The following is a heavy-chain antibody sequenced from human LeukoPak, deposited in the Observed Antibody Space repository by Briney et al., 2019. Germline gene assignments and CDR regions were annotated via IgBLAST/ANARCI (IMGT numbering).Heavy chain of an antibody. Sequence: GGSLRLSWAAAGFTFSSYGMHWVRQAPGKGLEWVAVISYDGSNKYYADSVKGRFTISRDNSKNTLYLHMNSLRAEDTAVYYCTKGLRLSLAGGEKYFDYWGQGTLVTVSS. J-gene: IGHJ4*02. D-gene: IGHD6-13*01. CDR2: ISYDGSNK. CDR1: GFTFSSYG. V-gene: IGHV3-30*18. CDR3: TKGLRLSLAGGEKYFDY.